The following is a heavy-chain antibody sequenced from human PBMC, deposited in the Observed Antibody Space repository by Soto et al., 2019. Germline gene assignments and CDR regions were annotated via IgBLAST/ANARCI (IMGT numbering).Heavy chain of an antibody. Sequence: ASVKVSCKASGYTFTGYYMHWVRQAPGQGLEWMGWINPNSGGTNYAQKFQGWVTMTRDTSISTAYMELGRLRSDDTAVYYCARARGVIKGAFDIWGQGTMVTV. CDR2: INPNSGGT. CDR1: GYTFTGYY. J-gene: IGHJ3*02. CDR3: ARARGVIKGAFDI. D-gene: IGHD3-10*01. V-gene: IGHV1-2*04.